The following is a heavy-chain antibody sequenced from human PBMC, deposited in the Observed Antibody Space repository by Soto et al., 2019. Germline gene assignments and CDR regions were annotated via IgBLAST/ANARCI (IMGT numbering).Heavy chain of an antibody. D-gene: IGHD3-9*01. CDR1: GYTFTSYD. J-gene: IGHJ6*02. Sequence: QVQLVQSGAEVKKPGASVKVSCKASGYTFTSYDINWVRQATGQGLEWMGWMNPNSGNTGYAQKFQGRVTMTRNTTISTAYMELSSLRSEDTAVYYCARGSVYDILTGYQTSNGMDVWGQGTTVTVSS. V-gene: IGHV1-8*01. CDR2: MNPNSGNT. CDR3: ARGSVYDILTGYQTSNGMDV.